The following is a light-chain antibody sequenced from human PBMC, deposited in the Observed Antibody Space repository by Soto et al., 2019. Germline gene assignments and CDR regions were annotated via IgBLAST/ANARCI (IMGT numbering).Light chain of an antibody. J-gene: IGKJ2*01. V-gene: IGKV2-24*01. CDR3: GQASHFPYT. CDR2: KIS. Sequence: DIVMTQTPLSSPVTLGQPASFSCRSSQSLLHSEGNTYLSWLQQRPGQPPRLLVYKISNRLSGVPNRFSGSGAWTDCTPKIRRVEVEYVWVSSFGQASHFPYTCGQGTKLDIK. CDR1: QSLLHSEGNTY.